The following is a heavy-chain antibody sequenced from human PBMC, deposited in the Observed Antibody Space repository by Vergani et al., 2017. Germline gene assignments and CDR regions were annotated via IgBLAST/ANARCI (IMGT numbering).Heavy chain of an antibody. V-gene: IGHV3-30*02. Sequence: QVQLVESGGGVVQPGGSLRLSCAASGFTFNSYGMHWVRQAPGKGLEWVASIRSDESRRYYGDSMEGPFTISRDNSKNTLYLQMKSLRPEDTAVYYCAKEGGGYCSGGSCYGPIHNWFDPWGQGTLVTVSS. D-gene: IGHD2-15*01. CDR2: IRSDESRR. J-gene: IGHJ5*02. CDR3: AKEGGGYCSGGSCYGPIHNWFDP. CDR1: GFTFNSYG.